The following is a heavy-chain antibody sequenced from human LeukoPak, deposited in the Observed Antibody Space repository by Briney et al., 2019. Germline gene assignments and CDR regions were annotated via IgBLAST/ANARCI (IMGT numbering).Heavy chain of an antibody. CDR3: ARDPGDYYGSGSFDY. CDR1: GGSISSSSYY. Sequence: PSETLSLTCTVSGGSISSSSYYWGWIRQPPGKGLEWIGSIYYSGSTYYNPSLKSRVTISVDTSKNQFSLKLSSVTAADTAVYYCARDPGDYYGSGSFDYWGQGTLVTVSS. CDR2: IYYSGST. V-gene: IGHV4-39*07. D-gene: IGHD3-10*01. J-gene: IGHJ4*02.